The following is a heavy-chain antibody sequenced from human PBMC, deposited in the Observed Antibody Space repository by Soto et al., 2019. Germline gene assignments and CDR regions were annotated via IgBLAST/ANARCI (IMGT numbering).Heavy chain of an antibody. V-gene: IGHV3-9*01. CDR2: ISWNSGSI. Sequence: PGGSLRLSCAASGFTFDDYAMHWVRQAPGKGLEWVSGISWNSGSIGYADSVKGRFTISRDNAKNSLYLQMNSLRAEDTALYYCAKATGILTGYYDYWGQGTIVTVSS. D-gene: IGHD3-9*01. CDR1: GFTFDDYA. CDR3: AKATGILTGYYDY. J-gene: IGHJ4*02.